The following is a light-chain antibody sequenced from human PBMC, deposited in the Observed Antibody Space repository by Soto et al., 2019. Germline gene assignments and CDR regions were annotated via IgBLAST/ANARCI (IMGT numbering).Light chain of an antibody. CDR1: SSDNGDYNY. J-gene: IGLJ2*01. CDR2: EVS. CDR3: SSYTSSTAVI. V-gene: IGLV2-14*01. Sequence: QSALTQAASVSGSPGQSITMSCTGTSSDNGDYNYVSWYQQHPGKAPQLIIFEVSNRPSGISNRFSGSKSGNTASLTISGLQPEDEADYYCSSYTSSTAVIFGGGTKVTVL.